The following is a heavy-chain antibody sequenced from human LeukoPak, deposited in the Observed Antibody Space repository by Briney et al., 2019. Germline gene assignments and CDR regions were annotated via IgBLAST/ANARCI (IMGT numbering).Heavy chain of an antibody. Sequence: GGSLRLSCVVSGFTFSSAWMSWIRQAPGKGLEWVGRIKSKTDGGTTDYAAPVKGRFTISRDDSKNTLYLQMNSLKTEDTAVYYCTTDIAAAGNFDYWGQGTLVTVSS. CDR3: TTDIAAAGNFDY. V-gene: IGHV3-15*01. J-gene: IGHJ4*02. D-gene: IGHD6-13*01. CDR1: GFTFSSAW. CDR2: IKSKTDGGTT.